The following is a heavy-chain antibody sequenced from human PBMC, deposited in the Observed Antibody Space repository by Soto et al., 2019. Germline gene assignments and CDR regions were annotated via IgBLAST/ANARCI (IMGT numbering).Heavy chain of an antibody. Sequence: GGLVKVSCKASGYTFTSYGISWVRQAPGQGLEWMGWISAYNGNTNYARDFQGSVTMTRDTSINTAYMELRSQTSDDTAVYYCARGTGSSWFDLWGQGTLVTVSS. J-gene: IGHJ5*02. V-gene: IGHV1-18*04. CDR2: ISAYNGNT. CDR1: GYTFTSYG. D-gene: IGHD3-10*01. CDR3: ARGTGSSWFDL.